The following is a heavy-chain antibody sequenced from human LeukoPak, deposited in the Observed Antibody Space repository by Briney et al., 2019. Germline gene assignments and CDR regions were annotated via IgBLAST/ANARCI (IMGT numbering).Heavy chain of an antibody. D-gene: IGHD6-19*01. CDR1: GGSISSYY. CDR2: IYYSGST. J-gene: IGHJ4*02. CDR3: ARTSIAVAGIFDY. Sequence: SETLSLTCTVSGGSISSYYWSRIRQPPGKGLEWIGYIYYSGSTNYNPSLKSRVTISVDTSKNQFSLKLSSVTAADTAVYYCARTSIAVAGIFDYWGQGTLVTVSS. V-gene: IGHV4-59*01.